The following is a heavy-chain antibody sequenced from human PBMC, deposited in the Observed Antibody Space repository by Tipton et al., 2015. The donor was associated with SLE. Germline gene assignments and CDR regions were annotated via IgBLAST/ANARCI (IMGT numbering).Heavy chain of an antibody. CDR1: GGSINSYY. V-gene: IGHV4-4*08. CDR2: IYTSGIT. CDR3: ATQRPGRLGDPTLFDY. J-gene: IGHJ4*02. D-gene: IGHD1-14*01. Sequence: TLSLTCTVSGGSINSYYWSWIRQPPGEGLEWIGYIYTSGITNYNHSLKSRVTISVDTSKNQFSLKLSSVTAADTAVYYCATQRPGRLGDPTLFDYWGQGTLVTVSS.